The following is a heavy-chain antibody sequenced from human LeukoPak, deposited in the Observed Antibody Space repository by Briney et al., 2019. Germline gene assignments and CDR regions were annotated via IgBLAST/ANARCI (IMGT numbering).Heavy chain of an antibody. CDR2: IWSDGSKT. D-gene: IGHD4-23*01. J-gene: IGHJ4*02. CDR3: ARDDAGPGNNLDY. CDR1: GFIFSDYG. Sequence: GGSLRLSCAPSGFIFSDYGVHWVRQAPGKGLEWLAVIWSDGSKTFYADSVKGRFTISRDNSKSMLYLQMDRVRADDTAVYFCARDDAGPGNNLDYWGQGALVTVSS. V-gene: IGHV3-33*01.